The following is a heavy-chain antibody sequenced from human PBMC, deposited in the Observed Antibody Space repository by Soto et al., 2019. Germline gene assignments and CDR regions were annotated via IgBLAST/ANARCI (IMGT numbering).Heavy chain of an antibody. CDR3: TTELYGYYDFWSGYYNDY. D-gene: IGHD3-3*01. CDR1: GFTFSNAW. V-gene: IGHV3-15*07. CDR2: IKSKTDGGTT. Sequence: GGSLRLSCAASGFTFSNAWMNWVRQAPGKGLEWVGRIKSKTDGGTTDYAAPVKGRFTISRDDSKNTLYLQMNSLKTEDTAVYYCTTELYGYYDFWSGYYNDYWGQGTLVTVSS. J-gene: IGHJ4*02.